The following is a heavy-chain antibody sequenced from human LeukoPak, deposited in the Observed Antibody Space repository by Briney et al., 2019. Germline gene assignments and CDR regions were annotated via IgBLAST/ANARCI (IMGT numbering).Heavy chain of an antibody. CDR3: ARDSVAGGDY. CDR1: GFTFSSYS. D-gene: IGHD6-19*01. Sequence: KSGGSLRLSCAASGFTFSSYSMNWVRQAPGKGLEWVSSISSSSSYIYYADSVKGRFTISRDNAKNSLYLQMNSLRAEDTAVYYCARDSVAGGDYWGQGTLVTVSS. V-gene: IGHV3-21*01. J-gene: IGHJ4*02. CDR2: ISSSSSYI.